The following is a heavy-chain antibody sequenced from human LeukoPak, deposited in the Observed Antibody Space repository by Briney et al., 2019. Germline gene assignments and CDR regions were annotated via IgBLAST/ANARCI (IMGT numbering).Heavy chain of an antibody. CDR1: GFTFSSYG. J-gene: IGHJ5*02. D-gene: IGHD4-17*01. CDR2: ISYDGSNK. V-gene: IGHV3-30*18. Sequence: GRSLRLSCAASGFTFSSYGMHWVRQAPGKGLEWVAVISYDGSNKYYADSVKGRFTISSDNSKNTLYLQMNSLRAEDTAVYYCAKEGIYDYGGFDPWGQGTLVTVSS. CDR3: AKEGIYDYGGFDP.